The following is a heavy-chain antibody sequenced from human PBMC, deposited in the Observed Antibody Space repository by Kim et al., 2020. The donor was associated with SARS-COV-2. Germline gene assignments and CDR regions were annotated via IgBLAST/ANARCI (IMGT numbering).Heavy chain of an antibody. V-gene: IGHV3-30*01. D-gene: IGHD5-12*01. Sequence: VKGRFTISRDNSKNTLYLQMNSLRAEDTAVYYCARDSTTKDSGYDANWFDPWGQGTLVTVSS. J-gene: IGHJ5*02. CDR3: ARDSTTKDSGYDANWFDP.